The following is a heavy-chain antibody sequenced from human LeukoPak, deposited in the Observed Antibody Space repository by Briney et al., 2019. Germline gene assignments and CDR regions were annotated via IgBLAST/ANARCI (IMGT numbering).Heavy chain of an antibody. D-gene: IGHD1-26*01. Sequence: ASVKVSCKASGYTFTSYGISWVRQAPGQGLEWMGWISAYNRNTNHAKKLEGRVNMTTDPSTSTAYMELRSLRSDDTAVYYCAREVGARIFDYWGQGTLVTVSS. V-gene: IGHV1-18*01. CDR3: AREVGARIFDY. CDR2: ISAYNRNT. J-gene: IGHJ4*02. CDR1: GYTFTSYG.